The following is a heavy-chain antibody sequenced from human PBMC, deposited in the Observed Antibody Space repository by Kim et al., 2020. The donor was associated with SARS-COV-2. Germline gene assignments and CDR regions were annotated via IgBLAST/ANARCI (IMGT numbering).Heavy chain of an antibody. Sequence: PSLKNRVTISVDTSKNQISLQLSSVTAADTAVYYCARSLITMIVGDWFDPWGQGTLVTVSS. J-gene: IGHJ5*02. D-gene: IGHD3-22*01. V-gene: IGHV4-39*01. CDR3: ARSLITMIVGDWFDP.